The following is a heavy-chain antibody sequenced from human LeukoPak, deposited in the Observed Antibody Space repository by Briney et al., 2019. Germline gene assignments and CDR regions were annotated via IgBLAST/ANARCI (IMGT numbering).Heavy chain of an antibody. CDR2: LLPICGTA. J-gene: IGHJ5*02. CDR1: GGAFTGYA. V-gene: IGHV1-69*01. CDR3: ARDLPAHWFDP. Sequence: SVKVSFKASGGAFTGYAISWVRQAPGQRPGWMRGLLPICGTAHFAQKFQGRVTITADESTRTAYMELSSLRSEDTALYYCARDLPAHWFDPRGQGTLVTVSS.